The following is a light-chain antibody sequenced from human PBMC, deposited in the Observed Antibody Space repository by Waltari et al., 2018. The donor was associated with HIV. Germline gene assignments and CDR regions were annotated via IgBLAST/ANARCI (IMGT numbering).Light chain of an antibody. CDR2: KVS. J-gene: IGKJ2*01. CDR3: MQTTQFPYT. CDR1: QSLVHGDGNPY. Sequence: DIVLTQTPLSSPVTLGQPASISCRSSQSLVHGDGNPYFSWLLQRPGQPPRLLIYKVSNRFSGVPDMCRGSGAGTDFTLKITRVKAEDVGLYYCMQTTQFPYTFGQGTKLEIK. V-gene: IGKV2-24*01.